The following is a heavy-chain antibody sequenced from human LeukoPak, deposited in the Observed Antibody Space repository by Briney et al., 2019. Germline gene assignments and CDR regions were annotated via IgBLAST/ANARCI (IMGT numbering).Heavy chain of an antibody. CDR3: ARRKSYSGSYHVWFDL. CDR2: INHSGST. V-gene: IGHV4-34*01. J-gene: IGHJ5*02. Sequence: PSETLSLTCAVYGGSFSGYYWSWIRQPPGKGLEWIGEINHSGSTNYNPSLKSRVTISVDTSKNQFSLKLSSVTAADTAVYYCARRKSYSGSYHVWFDLWGQGTLVTVSS. CDR1: GGSFSGYY. D-gene: IGHD1-26*01.